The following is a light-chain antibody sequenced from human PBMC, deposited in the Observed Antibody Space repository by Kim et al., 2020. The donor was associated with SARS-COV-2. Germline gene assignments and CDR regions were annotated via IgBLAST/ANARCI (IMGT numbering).Light chain of an antibody. CDR1: TLAAFT. CDR3: PEWVRGVV. V-gene: IGLV3-21*04. CDR2: YGT. Sequence: SYELTQPPSVSVAPGKTARITCGGDTLAAFTVHGYQQKPAKAPMVVISYGTDRHSGIPERLSGATPGNTATLTISRDAAGDEADYYCPEWVRGVVFGGG. J-gene: IGLJ2*01.